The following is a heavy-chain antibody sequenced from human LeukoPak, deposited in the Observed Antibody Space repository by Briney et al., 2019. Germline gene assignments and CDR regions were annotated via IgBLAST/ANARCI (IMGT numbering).Heavy chain of an antibody. CDR3: ARLAVVAATEDPYYYKYGMDV. Sequence: GGSLRLSCAASGFTFNSYGMNWVRQAPGKGLEWVSSISTSTSYIYYADSVKGRFTICRDNAKNSLYLQMNSLRAEDTAVYYFARLAVVAATEDPYYYKYGMDVWGQGTTVTVSS. CDR1: GFTFNSYG. V-gene: IGHV3-21*01. D-gene: IGHD2-15*01. J-gene: IGHJ6*02. CDR2: ISTSTSYI.